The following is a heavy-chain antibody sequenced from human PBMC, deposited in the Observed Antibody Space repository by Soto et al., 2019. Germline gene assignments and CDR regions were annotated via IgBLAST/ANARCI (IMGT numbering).Heavy chain of an antibody. CDR3: ARSGGVTSFDY. CDR2: INHSGST. V-gene: IGHV4-34*01. Sequence: SETLSLTCAVYGGSFSGYYWSWIRQPPGKGLEWIGEINHSGSTNYNPSLKSRVTISVDTSKNQFSLKLSSVTAADTAVYYCARSGGVTSFDYWGQGTLVTVSS. CDR1: GGSFSGYY. J-gene: IGHJ4*02. D-gene: IGHD4-17*01.